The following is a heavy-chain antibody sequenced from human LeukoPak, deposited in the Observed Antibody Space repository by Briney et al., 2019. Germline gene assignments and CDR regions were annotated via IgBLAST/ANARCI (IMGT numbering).Heavy chain of an antibody. CDR1: GGSISSGGYY. CDR3: ASGGGQGVSSGYYVDY. D-gene: IGHD3-22*01. V-gene: IGHV4-31*03. CDR2: IYYSGST. J-gene: IGHJ4*02. Sequence: PSQTLSLTCTVSGGSISSGGYYWSWIRQHPGKGLEWIGYIYYSGSTYYNPSLKSRVTISVDTSKNQFSLKLSSVTAADTAVYYCASGGGQGVSSGYYVDYWGQGTLVTVSS.